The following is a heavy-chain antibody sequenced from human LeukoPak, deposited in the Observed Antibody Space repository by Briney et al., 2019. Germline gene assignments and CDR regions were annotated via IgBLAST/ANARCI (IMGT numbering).Heavy chain of an antibody. CDR3: ATTSNVAPAAIGTFDI. CDR1: GYTLTELS. CDR2: FDPEDGKT. D-gene: IGHD2-2*01. Sequence: ASVKVSCKVSGYTLTELSMHWVRQAPGKGLEWMGGFDPEDGKTIYAQKFQGRVTMTEDTSTDTAYMELSSLRSEDTAVYYCATTSNVAPAAIGTFDIWGQGTMVTVSS. V-gene: IGHV1-24*01. J-gene: IGHJ3*02.